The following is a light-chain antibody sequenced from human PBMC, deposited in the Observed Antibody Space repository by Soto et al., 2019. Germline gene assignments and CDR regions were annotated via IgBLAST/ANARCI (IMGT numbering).Light chain of an antibody. J-gene: IGKJ4*01. CDR1: QSVSSY. CDR2: DAS. Sequence: EIVLTHSPATLSLSPGERATLSCRASQSVSSYLAWYQQKPGQAPRLLIYDASNRATGIPARFSGSGSGTAFTLTIISLEPEDFAVYYCQQRSTGPPALTCGGGTKVEIK. V-gene: IGKV3-11*01. CDR3: QQRSTGPPALT.